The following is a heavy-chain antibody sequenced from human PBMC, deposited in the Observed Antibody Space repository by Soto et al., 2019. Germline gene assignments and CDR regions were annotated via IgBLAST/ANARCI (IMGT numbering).Heavy chain of an antibody. CDR1: GFTFSSYA. CDR2: ISGSGGST. CDR3: AKGEEQPPGAPYYYYYMDV. J-gene: IGHJ6*03. V-gene: IGHV3-23*01. Sequence: GGSLRLSCAASGFTFSSYAMSWVRQAPGKGLEWVSAISGSGGSTYYADSVKGRFTISRDNSKNTLYLQMNSLRAEDTAVYYCAKGEEQPPGAPYYYYYMDVWGKGTTVTVSS. D-gene: IGHD6-13*01.